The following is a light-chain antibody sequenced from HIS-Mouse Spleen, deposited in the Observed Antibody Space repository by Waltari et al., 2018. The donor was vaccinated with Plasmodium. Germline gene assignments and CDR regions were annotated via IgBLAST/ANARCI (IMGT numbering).Light chain of an antibody. CDR2: GAS. CDR3: QQYNNWSFT. CDR1: QSVSSN. Sequence: ELVMTQSPATLSVSPGERATISCRASQSVSSNLAWYQQKPGQAPRLLIYGASTRATGIPARFSGSGSGTEFTLTISSLQSEDFAVYYCQQYNNWSFTFGPGTKVDIK. J-gene: IGKJ3*01. V-gene: IGKV3-15*01.